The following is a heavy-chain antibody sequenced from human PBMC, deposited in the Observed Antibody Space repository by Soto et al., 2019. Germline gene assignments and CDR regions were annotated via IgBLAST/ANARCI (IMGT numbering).Heavy chain of an antibody. D-gene: IGHD3-22*01. CDR1: GGSISSTNHY. J-gene: IGHJ4*02. V-gene: IGHV4-39*01. CDR3: ARHGYYYDSTGYYYFV. Sequence: PSETLSLTCTVSGGSISSTNHYWGWIRQPPGKGLEWIGDIYYSGMTRYNPSLKSRVTISVDTSKNQFSLKLNSVTAADTAVYYCARHGYYYDSTGYYYFVWGQGTRVTVS. CDR2: IYYSGMT.